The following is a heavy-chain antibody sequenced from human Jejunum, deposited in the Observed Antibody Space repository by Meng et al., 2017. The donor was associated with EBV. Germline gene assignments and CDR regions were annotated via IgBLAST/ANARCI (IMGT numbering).Heavy chain of an antibody. CDR3: GRHEVVGTAIFDC. CDR2: IYSSGTT. CDR1: GGSISTYY. D-gene: IGHD6-19*01. Sequence: QLQESAPGLVRPSETLSLICTVSGGSISTYYWSWIRQPAGKGLEYIGRIYSSGTTKYNPSLHSRVTMSVDTSKNQFSLKVRSGPAADTAVYICGRHEVVGTAIFDCWGQGTLVTVSS. J-gene: IGHJ4*02. V-gene: IGHV4-4*07.